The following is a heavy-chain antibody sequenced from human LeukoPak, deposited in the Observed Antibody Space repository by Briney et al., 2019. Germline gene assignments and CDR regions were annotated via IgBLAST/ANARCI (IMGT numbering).Heavy chain of an antibody. J-gene: IGHJ4*02. CDR3: ARRSGHASGSYYLVHY. Sequence: GESLKISAQGSGSSFTHSWIGWVRQMPGKGLEWMGIIYPGDSDTRYSPSFQGQVTISADKSITTAYLQWSSLKASDTAMYYCARRSGHASGSYYLVHYWGQGTLVTVSS. CDR1: GSSFTHSW. D-gene: IGHD3-10*01. V-gene: IGHV5-51*01. CDR2: IYPGDSDT.